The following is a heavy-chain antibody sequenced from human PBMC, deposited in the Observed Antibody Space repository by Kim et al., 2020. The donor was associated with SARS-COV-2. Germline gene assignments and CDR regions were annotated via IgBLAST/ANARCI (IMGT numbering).Heavy chain of an antibody. J-gene: IGHJ3*02. CDR3: ARDITYYYDSSLAFDI. D-gene: IGHD3-22*01. CDR2: IKQDGSEK. V-gene: IGHV3-7*01. CDR1: GFTFSSYW. Sequence: GGSLRLSCAASGFTFSSYWMSWVRQAPGKGLEWVANIKQDGSEKYYVDSVKGRFPISRDNAKNSLYLQMNSLRAEDTAVYYCARDITYYYDSSLAFDIWGQGTMVTVSS.